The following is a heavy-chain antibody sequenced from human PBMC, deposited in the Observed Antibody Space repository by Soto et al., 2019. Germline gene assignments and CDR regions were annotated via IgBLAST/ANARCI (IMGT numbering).Heavy chain of an antibody. J-gene: IGHJ4*02. D-gene: IGHD5-18*01. CDR1: GYTFTSYG. CDR3: AGATAMVMFLDY. CDR2: ISAYNGNA. Sequence: QVQLVQSGAEVKKPGASVKVSCKASGYTFTSYGISWVRQAPGQGLEWMGWISAYNGNANYAQKLQGRVTMTTAAATGRADGELRSMRADDAAVYSCAGATAMVMFLDYWGQGTLATVSA. V-gene: IGHV1-18*01.